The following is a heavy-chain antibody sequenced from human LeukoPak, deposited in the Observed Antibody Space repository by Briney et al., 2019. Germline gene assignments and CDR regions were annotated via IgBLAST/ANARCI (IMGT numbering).Heavy chain of an antibody. D-gene: IGHD3-16*01. Sequence: GGSLRLSCAASGFTFSSYAMTWVRQAPGKGLGWVSTISDSGGSTYYADSVAGRFTISRGNSRDTLYLQMNSLRADDTAVYFCARGGFLGPDYWGQGTLVTVSS. CDR2: ISDSGGST. CDR3: ARGGFLGPDY. CDR1: GFTFSSYA. J-gene: IGHJ4*02. V-gene: IGHV3-23*01.